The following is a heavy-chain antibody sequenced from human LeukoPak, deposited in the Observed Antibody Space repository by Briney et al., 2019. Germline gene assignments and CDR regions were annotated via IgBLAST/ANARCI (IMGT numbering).Heavy chain of an antibody. D-gene: IGHD2-8*01. CDR3: VADLNFDCTNGVCCAWFDP. J-gene: IGHJ5*02. CDR1: GGTFSSYT. V-gene: IGHV1-69*05. Sequence: SEKLSCKASGGTFSSYTISWVRHAPGQGLEWMGGIIPIFGTANNAHKSQGRVTTTTDESTSTAYMELSRLRSEETSVYYCVADLNFDCTNGVCCAWFDPWGQGTLVTVSS. CDR2: IIPIFGTA.